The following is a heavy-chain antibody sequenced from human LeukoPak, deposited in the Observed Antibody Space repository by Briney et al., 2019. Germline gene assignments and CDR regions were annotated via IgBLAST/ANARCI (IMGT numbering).Heavy chain of an antibody. CDR3: AREGYYDSSGYLPT. J-gene: IGHJ5*02. CDR2: ISAYNGNT. V-gene: IGHV1-18*01. Sequence: ASVKVSCKASGYTFTSYGITWVRQAPGQGLEWMEWISAYNGNTNYAQKFQGRVTMTTDTSTSTAYMELRSLRSDDTAVYYCAREGYYDSSGYLPTWGQGTLVTVSS. D-gene: IGHD3-22*01. CDR1: GYTFTSYG.